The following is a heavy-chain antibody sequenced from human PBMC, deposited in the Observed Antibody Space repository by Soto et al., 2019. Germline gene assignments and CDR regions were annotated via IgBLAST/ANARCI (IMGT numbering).Heavy chain of an antibody. Sequence: SETLSLTCTVSGGSISSSSYYWGWIRQPPGKGLEWIGYIYYSGSTYYNPSLKSRVTISVDTSKNQFSLKLSSVTAADTAVYYCARDIRGYCSGGSCYSNWFDPWGQGTLVTVSS. CDR1: GGSISSSSYY. CDR2: IYYSGST. J-gene: IGHJ5*02. CDR3: ARDIRGYCSGGSCYSNWFDP. V-gene: IGHV4-30-4*08. D-gene: IGHD2-15*01.